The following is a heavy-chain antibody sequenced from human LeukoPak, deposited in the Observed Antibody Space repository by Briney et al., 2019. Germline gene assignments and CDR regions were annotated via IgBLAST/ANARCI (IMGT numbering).Heavy chain of an antibody. CDR1: GFTFSSYS. D-gene: IGHD3-10*01. V-gene: IGHV3-48*04. Sequence: PGGSLRLSCAASGFTFSSYSMNWVRQAPGKGLEWVSYISSSSSTIYYADSVKGRFTISRDNAKNSLYLQMNSLRSEDTAVYYCARWARGSGEGLFDPWGQGTLVTVSS. J-gene: IGHJ5*02. CDR3: ARWARGSGEGLFDP. CDR2: ISSSSSTI.